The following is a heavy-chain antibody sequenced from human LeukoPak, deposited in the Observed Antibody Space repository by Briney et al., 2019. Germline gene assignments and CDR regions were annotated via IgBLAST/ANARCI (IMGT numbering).Heavy chain of an antibody. CDR3: ARTPYSNYERDYGDKYYFDY. CDR2: IWYDGSNK. CDR1: GFTFSSYG. V-gene: IGHV3-33*01. Sequence: GGSLRLSCAASGFTFSSYGMHWVRQAPGKGLEWVAVIWYDGSNKYYADSVKGRFTISRDNSKNTLYLQMNSLGAEDTAVYYCARTPYSNYERDYGDKYYFDYWGQGTLVTVSS. D-gene: IGHD4-11*01. J-gene: IGHJ4*02.